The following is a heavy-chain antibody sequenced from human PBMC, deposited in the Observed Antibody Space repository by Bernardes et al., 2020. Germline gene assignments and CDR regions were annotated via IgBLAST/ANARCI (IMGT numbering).Heavy chain of an antibody. Sequence: GGSLRPSCAASGFTFSSYAMHWVRQAPGKGLEWVAVISYDGSNKYYADSVKGRFTISRDNSKNTLYLQMNSLRAEDTAVYYCARGGGSYLDYWGQGTLVTVSS. CDR3: ARGGGSYLDY. J-gene: IGHJ4*02. CDR1: GFTFSSYA. CDR2: ISYDGSNK. V-gene: IGHV3-30*01. D-gene: IGHD1-26*01.